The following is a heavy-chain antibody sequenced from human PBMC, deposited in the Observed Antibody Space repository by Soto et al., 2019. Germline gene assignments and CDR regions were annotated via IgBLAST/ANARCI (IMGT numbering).Heavy chain of an antibody. Sequence: PSETLSLTCAVSGGSISSGGYSWSWIRQPPGKGLEWIGYIYHSGSTYYNPSLKSRVTISVDRSKNQLSLKLSSVTAADTAVYYCARDLAVIRGRGDFDYWGQGTLVTVSS. V-gene: IGHV4-30-2*01. CDR1: GGSISSGGYS. CDR3: ARDLAVIRGRGDFDY. J-gene: IGHJ4*02. D-gene: IGHD3-10*01. CDR2: IYHSGST.